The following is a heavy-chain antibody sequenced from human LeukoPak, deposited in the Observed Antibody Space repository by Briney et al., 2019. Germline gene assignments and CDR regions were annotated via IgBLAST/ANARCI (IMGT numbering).Heavy chain of an antibody. J-gene: IGHJ4*02. D-gene: IGHD3-16*02. Sequence: PGGSLRLSCAASGFTFSSYWMSWVRQAPGKGLEWVANIKQDGSVKYYVGSVKGRFTISRDNAKNSLYLQMNSLRAEDTAVYYCASERLGELSFDYWGQGTLVTVSS. CDR3: ASERLGELSFDY. CDR2: IKQDGSVK. CDR1: GFTFSSYW. V-gene: IGHV3-7*01.